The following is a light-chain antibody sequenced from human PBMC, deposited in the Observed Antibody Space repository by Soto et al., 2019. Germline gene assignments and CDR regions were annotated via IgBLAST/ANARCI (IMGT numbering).Light chain of an antibody. CDR2: DVS. V-gene: IGLV2-14*01. Sequence: QSALTQPASVSGSPGQSITISCTGTSSDVGGYNYVSWYQQHPGKAPKLMIYDVSNRPSGVSNRFSGSKSGNTASLTISGLQPEDEADYYCSSYTSSNAPLVFGTGTKLTVL. J-gene: IGLJ1*01. CDR1: SSDVGGYNY. CDR3: SSYTSSNAPLV.